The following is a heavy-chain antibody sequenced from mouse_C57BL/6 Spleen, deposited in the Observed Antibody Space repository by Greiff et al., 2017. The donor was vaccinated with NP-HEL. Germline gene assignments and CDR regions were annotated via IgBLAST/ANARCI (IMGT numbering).Heavy chain of an antibody. CDR3: ARTARIKY. Sequence: EVQLQQSGPGLVKPSPSLSLPCTVTGYSITSGYGWNWIRQFPGNKLEWMGYIIYSGSPNSNPSLKSRISITRDTSKNQFFLQLNSVTTEDTATYYCARTARIKYWGQGTTLTVSS. CDR2: IIYSGSP. D-gene: IGHD1-2*01. CDR1: GYSITSGYG. J-gene: IGHJ2*01. V-gene: IGHV3-1*02.